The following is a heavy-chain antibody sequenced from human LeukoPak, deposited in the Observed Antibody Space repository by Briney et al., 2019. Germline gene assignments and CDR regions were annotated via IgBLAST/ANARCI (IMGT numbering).Heavy chain of an antibody. CDR3: ARDAYVHNAFDI. CDR2: INPNSGGT. D-gene: IGHD1-1*01. CDR1: GYTFTGYY. V-gene: IGHV1-2*06. Sequence: ASVKVSCKASGYTFTGYYMHWVRQAPGQGLEWMGRINPNSGGTNYAQKFQGRVTMTRDTSISTAYMELSRLGSDDTAVYYCARDAYVHNAFDIWGQGTMVTVSS. J-gene: IGHJ3*02.